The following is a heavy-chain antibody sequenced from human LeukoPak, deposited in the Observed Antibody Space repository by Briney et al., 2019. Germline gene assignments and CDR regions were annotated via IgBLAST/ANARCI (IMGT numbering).Heavy chain of an antibody. CDR3: ARAARGSGNDY. CDR1: GYSISSGYY. Sequence: SETLSLTCTVSGYSISSGYYWGWIRQPPGKGLEWIGEIYHSGSTNYNPSLKSRVTISVDKSKNQFSLKLSSVTAADTAVYYCARAARGSGNDYWGQGTLVTVSS. D-gene: IGHD3-10*01. CDR2: IYHSGST. V-gene: IGHV4-38-2*02. J-gene: IGHJ4*02.